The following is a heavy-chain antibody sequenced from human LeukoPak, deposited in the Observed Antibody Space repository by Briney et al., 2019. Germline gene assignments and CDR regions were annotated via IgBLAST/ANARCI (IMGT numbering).Heavy chain of an antibody. J-gene: IGHJ4*02. D-gene: IGHD4-17*01. Sequence: ASETLSLTCTVSGGSISSYSWSWIRQPPGKGLEYIGYIYYSGSTNCNPSLKSRVTISIDTSKNQFSLKLSSVTAADTAVYFCARGGPTVTSMYYWGQGTLVTVSS. CDR2: IYYSGST. CDR3: ARGGPTVTSMYY. V-gene: IGHV4-59*12. CDR1: GGSISSYS.